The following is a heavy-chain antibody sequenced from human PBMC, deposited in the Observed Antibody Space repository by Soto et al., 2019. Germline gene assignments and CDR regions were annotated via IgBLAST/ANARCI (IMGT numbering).Heavy chain of an antibody. CDR3: AKSPSANYLHP. D-gene: IGHD2-15*01. CDR2: ISGGGDAT. V-gene: IGHV3-23*01. J-gene: IGHJ1*01. Sequence: GGSLRLSCVVSGFTFSAYAMSWVLQAPGKGLEWVSGISGGGDATYFADSVKGRFSISRDNSKNTLFLQINSLRAEDTAVYYCAKSPSANYLHPWGQGTLLTVSS. CDR1: GFTFSAYA.